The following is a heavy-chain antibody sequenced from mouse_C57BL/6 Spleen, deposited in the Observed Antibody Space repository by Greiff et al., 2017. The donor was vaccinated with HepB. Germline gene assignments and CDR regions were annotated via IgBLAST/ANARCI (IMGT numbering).Heavy chain of an antibody. J-gene: IGHJ2*01. V-gene: IGHV3-6*01. Sequence: EVQLQESGPGLVKPSQSLSLTCSVTGYSITSGYYWNWIRQFPGNKLEWMGYISYDGSNNYNPSLKNRISITRDTSKNQFFLKLNSVTTEDTATYYCSRGPHYYGSSYYFDYWGQGTTLTVSS. D-gene: IGHD1-1*01. CDR2: ISYDGSN. CDR1: GYSITSGYY. CDR3: SRGPHYYGSSYYFDY.